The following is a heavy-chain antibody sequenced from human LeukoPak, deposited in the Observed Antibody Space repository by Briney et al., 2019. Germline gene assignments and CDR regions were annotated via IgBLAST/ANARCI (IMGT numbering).Heavy chain of an antibody. V-gene: IGHV3-7*01. CDR3: ARDLGYYYDSSQPY. J-gene: IGHJ4*02. D-gene: IGHD3-22*01. Sequence: PGGSLRLSCAASGFTFSSYWMSWVRQAPGKGLEWVANIKQDGSEKYYVDSVKGRFTISRDNAKNSLYLQMNSLRAEDTAVYYCARDLGYYYDSSQPYWGQGTLVTVSS. CDR2: IKQDGSEK. CDR1: GFTFSSYW.